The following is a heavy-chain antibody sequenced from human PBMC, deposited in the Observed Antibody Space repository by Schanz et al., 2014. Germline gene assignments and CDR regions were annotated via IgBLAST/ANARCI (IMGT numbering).Heavy chain of an antibody. Sequence: EVQLLESGGGLVQPGGSLRLSCATSGFSFSSYAINWVRQAPGKGLELVSGISGSGASTYYADSVKGRFTISRDNSNKTVDLQMNSLRAEDTALYYCVRDELLWFGEVLSLDYWGQGALVTVSS. CDR2: ISGSGAST. D-gene: IGHD3-10*01. V-gene: IGHV3-23*01. CDR3: VRDELLWFGEVLSLDY. J-gene: IGHJ4*02. CDR1: GFSFSSYA.